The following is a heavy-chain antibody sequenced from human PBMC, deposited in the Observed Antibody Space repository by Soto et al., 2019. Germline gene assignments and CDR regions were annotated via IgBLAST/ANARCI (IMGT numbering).Heavy chain of an antibody. CDR2: IYWDDDK. CDR3: AHRVLRTVFGLVTTTAIYFDF. CDR1: GFSLTTSGVG. J-gene: IGHJ4*02. Sequence: QITLNESGPTQVKPRQTLTLTCTFSGFSLTTSGVGVGWIRQSPGKAPEWLALIYWDDDKRYSPSLKSRLTITKDTSKNQVVLTMADLAPADTATYYCAHRVLRTVFGLVTTTAIYFDFWGQGTPGAVSS. V-gene: IGHV2-5*02. D-gene: IGHD3-3*01.